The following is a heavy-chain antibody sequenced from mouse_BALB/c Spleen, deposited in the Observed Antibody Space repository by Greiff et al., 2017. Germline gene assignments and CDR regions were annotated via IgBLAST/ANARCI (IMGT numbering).Heavy chain of an antibody. D-gene: IGHD1-1*01. Sequence: EVQLQESGAELVKPGASVKLSCTASGFNFKDSYMHWVKQRPEQGLEWIGRIDPANGNTKYDPKFQGKATITADTSSNTAYLQLSSLTSEDTAVYYCARSVYYYGSKYFDVWGAGTTVTVSS. CDR3: ARSVYYYGSKYFDV. CDR1: GFNFKDSY. J-gene: IGHJ1*01. CDR2: IDPANGNT. V-gene: IGHV14-3*02.